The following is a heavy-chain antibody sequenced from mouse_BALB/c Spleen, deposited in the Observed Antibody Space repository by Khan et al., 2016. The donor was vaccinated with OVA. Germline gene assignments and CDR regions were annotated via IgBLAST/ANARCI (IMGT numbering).Heavy chain of an antibody. Sequence: EVQLQESGTVLARPGASVKMSCKGSGYTFTNYWMHWVKQRPGQGLEWIGVIYPGNSDTNYNQKFKGKAKLTAVTSTSPAYMELNSLANEDSAVYYCTRNGFGNYESWDYWGQGTTLTVSS. J-gene: IGHJ2*01. D-gene: IGHD2-1*01. CDR2: IYPGNSDT. CDR1: GYTFTNYW. CDR3: TRNGFGNYESWDY. V-gene: IGHV1-5*01.